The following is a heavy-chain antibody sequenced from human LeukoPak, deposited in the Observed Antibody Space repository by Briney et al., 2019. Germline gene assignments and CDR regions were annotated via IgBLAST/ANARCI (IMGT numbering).Heavy chain of an antibody. V-gene: IGHV3-9*01. J-gene: IGHJ3*02. CDR1: GFTFDDYA. CDR2: ISWNSGSI. Sequence: GRSLRLSCAASGFTFDDYAMHWVRHAPGKGLEWVSGISWNSGSIGYADSVKGRFTISRDNAKNSLYLQMNSLRAEDTALYYCAKATDDAFDIWGQGTMVTVSS. CDR3: AKATDDAFDI.